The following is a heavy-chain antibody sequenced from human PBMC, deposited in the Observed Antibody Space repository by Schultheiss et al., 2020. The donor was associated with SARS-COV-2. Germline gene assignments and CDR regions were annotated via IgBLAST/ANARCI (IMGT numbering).Heavy chain of an antibody. CDR3: ARDPEDSGYDPKFDY. CDR1: GFTFSSYS. J-gene: IGHJ4*02. D-gene: IGHD5-12*01. V-gene: IGHV3-21*01. CDR2: ISSSSSYI. Sequence: GSLRLSCAASGFTFSSYSMNWVRQAPGKGLEWVSSISSSSSYIYYADSVKGRFTISRDNAKNSLYLQMNSLRAEDTAVYYCARDPEDSGYDPKFDYWGQGTLVTVSS.